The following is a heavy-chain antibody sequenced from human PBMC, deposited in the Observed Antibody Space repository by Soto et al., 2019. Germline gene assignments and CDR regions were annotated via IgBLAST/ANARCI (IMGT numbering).Heavy chain of an antibody. Sequence: PSETLSLTCSVSDDSINSDKYYWGWIRQPPGKGLEWIGRINYSGSTNYNPSLKTRVTISVDTSKNQFSLKLSSVTAADTAVYYCARKGRITIHGYYYYYMDVWGKGTTVTVSS. D-gene: IGHD3-3*01. CDR3: ARKGRITIHGYYYYYMDV. J-gene: IGHJ6*03. CDR1: DDSINSDKYY. CDR2: INYSGST. V-gene: IGHV4-39*07.